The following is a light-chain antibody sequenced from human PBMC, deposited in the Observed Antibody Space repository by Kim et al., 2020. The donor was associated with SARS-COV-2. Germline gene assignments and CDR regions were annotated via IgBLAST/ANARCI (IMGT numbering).Light chain of an antibody. Sequence: SSYLTQPPSVSVAPGKTARITCGGNNIGSKSVHWYQQKPGQAPVLVIYYDSDRPSGIPERFSGSNSGNTATLTISRVEAGDEADYYCQVWDSSSDHRVFGGGTQLTVL. CDR2: YDS. V-gene: IGLV3-21*04. CDR1: NIGSKS. J-gene: IGLJ3*02. CDR3: QVWDSSSDHRV.